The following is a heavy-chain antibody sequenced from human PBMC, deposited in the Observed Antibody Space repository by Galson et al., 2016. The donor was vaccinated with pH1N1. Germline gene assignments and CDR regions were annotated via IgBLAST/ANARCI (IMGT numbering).Heavy chain of an antibody. J-gene: IGHJ6*02. CDR2: ISGSGGTT. D-gene: IGHD2-2*01. CDR3: AKVTDACTVTRCFPYGMHA. V-gene: IGHV3-23*01. CDR1: GFTFSSYA. Sequence: SLRLSCAASGFTFSSYAMYWVRQAPGKGLEWVSAISGSGGTTHDADSVKGRFTISRDNSKNTLYLQMHSLRAEDTATYYCAKVTDACTVTRCFPYGMHAWGQGTTVTVSS.